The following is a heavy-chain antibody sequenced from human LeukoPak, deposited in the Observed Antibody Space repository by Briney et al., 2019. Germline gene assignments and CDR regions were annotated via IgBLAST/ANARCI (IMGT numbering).Heavy chain of an antibody. CDR3: ARVQTITIFGVVPIGI. CDR2: IKQDGSEK. Sequence: GGSLRLSCAASGFTFSSYWMSWVRQAPGKGLEWVANIKQDGSEKYYVDSVKGRFTISRDNAKNSLYLQMNSLRAEDTAVYYCARVQTITIFGVVPIGIWGQGTMVTVSS. D-gene: IGHD3-3*01. J-gene: IGHJ3*02. V-gene: IGHV3-7*01. CDR1: GFTFSSYW.